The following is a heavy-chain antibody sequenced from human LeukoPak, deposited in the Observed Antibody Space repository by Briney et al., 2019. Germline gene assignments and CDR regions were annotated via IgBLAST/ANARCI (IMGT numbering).Heavy chain of an antibody. V-gene: IGHV4-61*02. CDR3: ARLSLLAGFYFAS. J-gene: IGHJ4*02. CDR1: RGSVTRGAYS. D-gene: IGHD2-15*01. Sequence: PSQTLSLTCTVSRGSVTRGAYSWTWIRQPVGKGLEWIGRIYTSGDTKYNPSLKSRVTISVDVSKNQFSLKLTSVTAADTAVYYCARLSLLAGFYFASWGQGTLVTISS. CDR2: IYTSGDT.